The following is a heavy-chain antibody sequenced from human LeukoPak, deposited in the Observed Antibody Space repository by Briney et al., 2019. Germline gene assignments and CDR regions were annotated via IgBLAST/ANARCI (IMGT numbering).Heavy chain of an antibody. Sequence: PSETLSLTCTISGDSTNTYFWSWIRQPPGKGLEWIGYIYYTGTTNYNPSLKSRVTISVDTSKNQFSLKLSSVTAADTAVYYCARAGSGSYGDAFDIWGQGTMVTVSS. V-gene: IGHV4-59*01. D-gene: IGHD1-26*01. CDR3: ARAGSGSYGDAFDI. J-gene: IGHJ3*02. CDR1: GDSTNTYF. CDR2: IYYTGTT.